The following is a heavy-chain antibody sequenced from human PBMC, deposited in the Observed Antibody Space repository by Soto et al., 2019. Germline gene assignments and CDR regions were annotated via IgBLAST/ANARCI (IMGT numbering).Heavy chain of an antibody. Sequence: QLQLQESGPGLVKPSETLSLTCTVSGGSISSSSYYWGWIRQPPGKGLEWIESIYYSGRTYYNPSLKSRVTISVDTSKNQFSLKLSSVTAADTAVYYCARPSGSYLYYFDYWGQGTLVTVSS. V-gene: IGHV4-39*01. J-gene: IGHJ4*02. CDR2: IYYSGRT. D-gene: IGHD1-26*01. CDR3: ARPSGSYLYYFDY. CDR1: GGSISSSSYY.